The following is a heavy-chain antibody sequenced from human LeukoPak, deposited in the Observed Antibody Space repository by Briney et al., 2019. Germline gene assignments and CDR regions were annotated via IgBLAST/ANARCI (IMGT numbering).Heavy chain of an antibody. V-gene: IGHV1-46*01. CDR2: INTSGGST. Sequence: ASVEVSCKASGYTFASYYMHWVRQAPGQGLEWMGIINTSGGSTTYAQKFQGRVTMTRDTSTSTVYMELSSLRSEDTAVYYCARDSTPTYYSGTYYFEYWGQGTLVTVSS. J-gene: IGHJ4*02. CDR1: GYTFASYY. D-gene: IGHD1-26*01. CDR3: ARDSTPTYYSGTYYFEY.